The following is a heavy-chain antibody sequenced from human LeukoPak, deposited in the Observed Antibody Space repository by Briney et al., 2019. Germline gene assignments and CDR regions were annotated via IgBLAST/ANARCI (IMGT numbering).Heavy chain of an antibody. Sequence: GGSLRLSCAASGFTFSSYEMNWVRQAPGKGLEWVSYISSSGSTIYYADSVKGRFTISRDNAKNPLYLQMNSLRAEDTAVYYCARISSLAAKDYWGQGTLVTVSS. CDR1: GFTFSSYE. CDR2: ISSSGSTI. V-gene: IGHV3-48*03. D-gene: IGHD2-15*01. J-gene: IGHJ4*02. CDR3: ARISSLAAKDY.